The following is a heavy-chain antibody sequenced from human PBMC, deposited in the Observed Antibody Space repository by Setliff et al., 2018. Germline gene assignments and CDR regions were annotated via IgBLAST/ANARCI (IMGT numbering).Heavy chain of an antibody. D-gene: IGHD3-3*01. CDR1: GGSISSRTYY. Sequence: SETLSLTCNVSGGSISSRTYYWSWIRQPAGKGLEWIGHIYTSWSTNYNPSLKSRVTMSVDTTKNQFSLKLTSVTAADTAVYYCARVSGFQYIDAWDKGTTDTVSS. V-gene: IGHV4-61*09. J-gene: IGHJ6*03. CDR3: ARVSGFQYIDA. CDR2: IYTSWST.